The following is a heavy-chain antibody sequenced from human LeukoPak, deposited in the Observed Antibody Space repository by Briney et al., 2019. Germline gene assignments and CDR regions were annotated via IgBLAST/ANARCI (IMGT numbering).Heavy chain of an antibody. D-gene: IGHD3-22*01. CDR2: ISSSGSTI. J-gene: IGHJ4*02. CDR1: GFTFSSYE. CDR3: ARDKASAHYDSSGYAGY. Sequence: GSLRLSCAASGFTFSSYEMNWVRQAPGKGLEWVSYISSSGSTIYYADSVKGRFTISRDNAKNSLYLQMNSLRAEDTAVYYCARDKASAHYDSSGYAGYWGQGTLVTVSS. V-gene: IGHV3-48*03.